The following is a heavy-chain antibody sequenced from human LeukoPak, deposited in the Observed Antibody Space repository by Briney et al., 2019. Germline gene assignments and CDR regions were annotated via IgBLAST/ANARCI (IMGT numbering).Heavy chain of an antibody. CDR1: GGSISSYY. J-gene: IGHJ4*02. Sequence: SETLSLTCTVSGGSISSYYWSWIRQPPGKGLEWIGYIYYSGSTYYNPSLKSRVTISVDTSKNQFSLKLSSVTAADTAVYYCARDTSHYYDSSGSTGLYYFDYWGQGTLVTVSS. D-gene: IGHD3-22*01. CDR2: IYYSGST. CDR3: ARDTSHYYDSSGSTGLYYFDY. V-gene: IGHV4-59*12.